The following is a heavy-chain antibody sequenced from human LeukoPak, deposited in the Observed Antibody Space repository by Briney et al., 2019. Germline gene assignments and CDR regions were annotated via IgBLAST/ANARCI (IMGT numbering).Heavy chain of an antibody. CDR2: INPNSGGT. D-gene: IGHD4-17*01. CDR1: GYTFTGYY. V-gene: IGHV1-2*04. Sequence: ASVKASCKASGYTFTGYYMHWVRQAPGQGLEWMGWINPNSGGTNYAQKFQGWVTMTRDTSISTAYMELSRLRSDDTAVYYCAREVNTVTTSSSPENDAFDIWGQGTMVTVSS. CDR3: AREVNTVTTSSSPENDAFDI. J-gene: IGHJ3*02.